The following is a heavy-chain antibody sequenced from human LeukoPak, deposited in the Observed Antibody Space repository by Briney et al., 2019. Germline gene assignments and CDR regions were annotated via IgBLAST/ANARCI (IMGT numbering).Heavy chain of an antibody. CDR3: ARDLGTMVRGVTDYMDV. J-gene: IGHJ6*03. V-gene: IGHV1-18*01. CDR1: GYTFTSYG. D-gene: IGHD3-10*01. CDR2: ISAYNGNT. Sequence: ASVKVSCKASGYTFTSYGISWVRQAPGQGLEWMGWISAYNGNTNYAQKLQGRVTITADKSTSTAYMELSSLRSEDTAVYYCARDLGTMVRGVTDYMDVWGKGTTVTVSS.